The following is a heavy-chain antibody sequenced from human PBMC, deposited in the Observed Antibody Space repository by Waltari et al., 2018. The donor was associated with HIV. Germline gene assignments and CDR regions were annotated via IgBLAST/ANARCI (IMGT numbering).Heavy chain of an antibody. V-gene: IGHV4-39*01. CDR2: IYYSGST. Sequence: QLQLQESGPGLVKPSETLSLTCTVSGGSISSSSYYWGWIRHPPGKGLEWIGSIYYSGSTYYNPSLKSRVTISVDTSKNQFSLKLSSVTAADTAVYYCAREITMIVVVKSLMRVFDPWGQGTLVTVSS. J-gene: IGHJ5*02. CDR1: GGSISSSSYY. CDR3: AREITMIVVVKSLMRVFDP. D-gene: IGHD3-22*01.